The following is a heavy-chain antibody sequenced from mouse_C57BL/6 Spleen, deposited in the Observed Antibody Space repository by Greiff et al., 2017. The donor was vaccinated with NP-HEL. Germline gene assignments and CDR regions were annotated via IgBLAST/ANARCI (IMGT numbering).Heavy chain of an antibody. V-gene: IGHV10-3*01. CDR1: GFTFNTYA. Sequence: EVNVVESGGGLVQPKGSLKLSCAASGFTFNTYAMHWVRQAPGKGLEWVARIRSKSSNYATYYADSVKDRFTISRDDSQSMLYLQMNNLKTEDTAMYYCVRDTYSKYYYAMDYWGQGTSVTVSS. CDR2: IRSKSSNYAT. CDR3: VRDTYSKYYYAMDY. D-gene: IGHD2-5*01. J-gene: IGHJ4*01.